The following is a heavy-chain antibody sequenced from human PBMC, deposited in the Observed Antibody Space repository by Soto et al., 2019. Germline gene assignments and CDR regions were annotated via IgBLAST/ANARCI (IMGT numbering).Heavy chain of an antibody. V-gene: IGHV3-30*18. CDR3: AKDSHWAIISPTHDY. CDR1: GFTFSNYG. D-gene: IGHD2-2*01. CDR2: ISYDGSNK. Sequence: PGGSLRLSCAGSGFTFSNYGLHWVRQAPGKGLEWVAVISYDGSNKYYADSVKGRFTISRDNSKNMLYLQMDSLRAEDTAIYYCAKDSHWAIISPTHDYWGHGTLVTVSS. J-gene: IGHJ4*01.